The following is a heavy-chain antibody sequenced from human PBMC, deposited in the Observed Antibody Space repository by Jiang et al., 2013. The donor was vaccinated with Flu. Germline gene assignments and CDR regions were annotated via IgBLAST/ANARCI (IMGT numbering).Heavy chain of an antibody. Sequence: SLETLLCSLWIHLLMIMPCTGSGKLQGRAWSGSSGISWNSGSIGYADSVKGRFTISRDNAKNSLYLQMNSLRAEDTALYYCAKDPQRRYCSSTSCSNYYYYMDVWGKGTTVTVSS. J-gene: IGHJ6*03. CDR2: ISWNSGSI. CDR1: IHLLMIMP. D-gene: IGHD2-2*01. V-gene: IGHV3-9*01. CDR3: AKDPQRRYCSSTSCSNYYYYMDV.